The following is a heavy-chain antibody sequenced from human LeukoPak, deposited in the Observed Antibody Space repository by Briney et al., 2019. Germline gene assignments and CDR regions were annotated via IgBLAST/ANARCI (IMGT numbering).Heavy chain of an antibody. Sequence: PSETLSLTCTVSGDSIYSSNYYWGWIRQPPGKGLEWIGSIYYNEITYYSPSLKSRVTISVDTSKNQFPLNLSSVTAADTAVYYCARRIPGFFFDYWGQGTLVTVSS. D-gene: IGHD2-21*01. CDR1: GDSIYSSNYY. J-gene: IGHJ4*02. CDR3: ARRIPGFFFDY. V-gene: IGHV4-39*01. CDR2: IYYNEIT.